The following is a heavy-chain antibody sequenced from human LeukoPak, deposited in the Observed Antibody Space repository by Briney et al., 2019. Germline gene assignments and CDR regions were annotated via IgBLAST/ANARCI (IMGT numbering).Heavy chain of an antibody. CDR1: GGSIVSYY. Sequence: SETLSLTCTVSGGSIVSYYWSWIRQPAGKGLEWIGRIYTSGSTNYNPSLKSRVTMSVDTSKNQFSLKLSSVTAADTAVYYCARYNMVRGVIYYYYYMDVWGKGTTVTVSS. D-gene: IGHD3-10*01. V-gene: IGHV4-4*07. CDR3: ARYNMVRGVIYYYYYMDV. CDR2: IYTSGST. J-gene: IGHJ6*03.